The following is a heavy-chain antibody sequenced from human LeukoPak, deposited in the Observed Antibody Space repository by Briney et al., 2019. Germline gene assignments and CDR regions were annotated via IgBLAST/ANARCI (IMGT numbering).Heavy chain of an antibody. CDR2: IYYSGST. D-gene: IGHD1-26*01. V-gene: IGHV4-59*01. CDR1: GGSFSGYY. J-gene: IGHJ4*02. CDR3: ARTSGSYPFDY. Sequence: SETLSLTCAVYGGSFSGYYWSWIRQPPGKGLEWIGYIYYSGSTKYNPSLKSRVTISVDTSKNQFSLKLSSVTAADTAVYYCARTSGSYPFDYWGQGTLVTVSS.